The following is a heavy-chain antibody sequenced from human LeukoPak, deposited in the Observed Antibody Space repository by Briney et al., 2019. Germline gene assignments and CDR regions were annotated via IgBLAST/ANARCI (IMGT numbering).Heavy chain of an antibody. J-gene: IGHJ4*02. V-gene: IGHV4-34*01. Sequence: NASETLSLTCAVYGGSFSGYYWSWIRQPPGKGLEWIGEINHSGSTNYNPSLKSRVTISVDTSKNQFSLKLSSVTAADTAVYYCARTNSIVVVTSSTYYFDYWGQGTLVTVSS. CDR2: INHSGST. CDR1: GGSFSGYY. D-gene: IGHD3-22*01. CDR3: ARTNSIVVVTSSTYYFDY.